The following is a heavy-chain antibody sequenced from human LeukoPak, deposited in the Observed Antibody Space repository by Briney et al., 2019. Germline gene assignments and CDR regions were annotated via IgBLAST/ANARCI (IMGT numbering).Heavy chain of an antibody. D-gene: IGHD6-13*01. CDR3: ARVLRGSSWYYFDY. Sequence: PGGSLRLSCAASGFTVSSNYMSWVRQAPGKGLEWVSVIYSGGSTYHADSVKGRFTISRDNSKNTLYLQMNSLRTEDTAVYYCARVLRGSSWYYFDYWGQGTLVTVSS. J-gene: IGHJ4*02. V-gene: IGHV3-66*01. CDR2: IYSGGST. CDR1: GFTVSSNY.